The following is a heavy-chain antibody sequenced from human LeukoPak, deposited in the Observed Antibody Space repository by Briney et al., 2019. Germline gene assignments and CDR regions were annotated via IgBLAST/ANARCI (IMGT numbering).Heavy chain of an antibody. CDR3: AREGNPEGEHYYDSSGEFDY. V-gene: IGHV1-46*01. CDR2: INPSGGST. Sequence: GSSVKVSCKASGYTFTSYYMHWVRQAPGQGLEWMGIINPSGGSTSYAQKFQGRVTMTRDMSTSTVYMELSSLRSEDTAVYYCAREGNPEGEHYYDSSGEFDYWGQGTLVTVSS. CDR1: GYTFTSYY. D-gene: IGHD3-22*01. J-gene: IGHJ4*02.